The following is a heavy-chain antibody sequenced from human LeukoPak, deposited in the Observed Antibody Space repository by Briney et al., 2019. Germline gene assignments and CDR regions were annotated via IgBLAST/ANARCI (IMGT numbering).Heavy chain of an antibody. D-gene: IGHD1-26*01. J-gene: IGHJ4*02. CDR2: IKQDGSEK. CDR1: GFTFSNYW. V-gene: IGHV3-7*05. Sequence: PGGSLRLSCAASGFTFSNYWMTWVRQAPGKGLEWVANIKQDGSEKYYVDSVKGRFTLSRDNAKNSLYLQMNSLRAEDTAVYYCARAWGIVGGTSDYWGQGTLVTVSS. CDR3: ARAWGIVGGTSDY.